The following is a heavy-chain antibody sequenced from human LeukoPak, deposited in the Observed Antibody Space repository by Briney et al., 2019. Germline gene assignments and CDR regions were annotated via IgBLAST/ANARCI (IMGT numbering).Heavy chain of an antibody. CDR2: MYYTGST. Sequence: SETLSLTCTVSGGSIRSYYWTWIRQPPGKGLEWIGYMYYTGSTKHNPSLKSRVSISVDTSKNQFSLKLTSVTAADTVVYYCARGVPEYYDFWSGYFYYFDYWGQGTLVTVSS. CDR3: ARGVPEYYDFWSGYFYYFDY. V-gene: IGHV4-59*01. D-gene: IGHD3-3*01. CDR1: GGSIRSYY. J-gene: IGHJ4*02.